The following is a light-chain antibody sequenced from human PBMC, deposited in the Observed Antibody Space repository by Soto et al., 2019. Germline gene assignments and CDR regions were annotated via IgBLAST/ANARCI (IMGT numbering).Light chain of an antibody. CDR1: QFISSY. Sequence: AIRITHSPSSLSASTVDRVTITFLASQFISSYLAWYQQKPGKAPKLLIYASSTLQSFFPSIFRGSASTTAFTLTISSPPPEDSEAYYCQKSYSTPPKVGQATTVDNK. J-gene: IGKJ1*01. CDR2: ASS. CDR3: QKSYSTPPK. V-gene: IGKV1-8*01.